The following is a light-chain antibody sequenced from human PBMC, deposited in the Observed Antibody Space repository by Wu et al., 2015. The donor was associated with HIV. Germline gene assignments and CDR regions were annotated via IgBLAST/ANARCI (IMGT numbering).Light chain of an antibody. Sequence: EIVLTQSPGTLSLSPGERATLSCRASQSVSSNYLAWYQQKPGQAPRLIIYAASTRATGIPDRFSGSGSGTDFTLTISRLEPEDVATYYCQKYNTAPWTFGQGTKVEMK. J-gene: IGKJ1*01. CDR1: QSVSSNY. CDR3: QKYNTAPWT. V-gene: IGKV3-20*01. CDR2: AAS.